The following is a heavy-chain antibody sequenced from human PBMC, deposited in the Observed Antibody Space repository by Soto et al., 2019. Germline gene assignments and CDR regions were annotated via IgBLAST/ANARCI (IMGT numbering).Heavy chain of an antibody. V-gene: IGHV4-31*03. D-gene: IGHD6-6*01. J-gene: IGHJ4*02. CDR2: INYSGSN. Sequence: VQLQESGPGLVKPSQTLSLTCTVSGGSISSGGYYWSWIRQHPGKGLEWIGYINYSGSNNYNPSIKSRVTISVDTSKNQFSLKLSYVTAADTAVYYCAMSDYSSSLVDYWGQGTLVTVSS. CDR1: GGSISSGGYY. CDR3: AMSDYSSSLVDY.